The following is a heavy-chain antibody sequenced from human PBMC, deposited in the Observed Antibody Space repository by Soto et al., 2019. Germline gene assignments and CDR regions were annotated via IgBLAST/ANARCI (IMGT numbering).Heavy chain of an antibody. Sequence: PGVSLILSCAASGFPFSSYWMHWVRQAPGKGLVWVSRINSDGSSTSYADSVKGRFTISRDNAKNTLYLQMNSLRAEDTAVYYCARDRTDSSWYVVDFDYWGQGTLVTVSS. V-gene: IGHV3-74*01. D-gene: IGHD6-13*01. CDR2: INSDGSST. CDR3: ARDRTDSSWYVVDFDY. CDR1: GFPFSSYW. J-gene: IGHJ4*02.